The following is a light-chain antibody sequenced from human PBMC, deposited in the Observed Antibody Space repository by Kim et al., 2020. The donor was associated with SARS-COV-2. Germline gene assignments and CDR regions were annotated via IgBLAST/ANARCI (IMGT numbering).Light chain of an antibody. CDR3: QQSDNLPYT. V-gene: IGKV1-33*01. CDR1: QDIANL. Sequence: ALVRDRVTIICQASQDIANLVNWYQHKPGKAPSLLIYDASSLEAGAPSRFSGTGFGTDFTFTIDSLQPEDIATYYCQQSDNLPYTFGLGTKLEI. J-gene: IGKJ2*01. CDR2: DAS.